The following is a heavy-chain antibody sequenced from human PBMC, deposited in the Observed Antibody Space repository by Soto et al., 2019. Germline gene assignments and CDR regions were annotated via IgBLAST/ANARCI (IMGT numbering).Heavy chain of an antibody. J-gene: IGHJ4*02. D-gene: IGHD1-26*01. Sequence: ASVKVSCKVSGYTLTELSMHWVRQAPGKGLEWMGGFDPEDGETIYAQKFQGRVTMTEDTSTDTAYMELSSLRSEDTAVYYCLGSGSYFFVFDYWGQGTLVTVSS. CDR3: LGSGSYFFVFDY. V-gene: IGHV1-24*01. CDR1: GYTLTELS. CDR2: FDPEDGET.